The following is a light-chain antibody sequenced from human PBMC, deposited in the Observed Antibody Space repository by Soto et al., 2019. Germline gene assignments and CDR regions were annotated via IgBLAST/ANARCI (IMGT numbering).Light chain of an antibody. CDR2: EVR. V-gene: IGLV2-14*03. Sequence: QSVRNQPASVSGSPGQSITISCTGTSSDVGAYDFVSWYQQHPDKAPKLMIYEVRGRPSGVSNRFSGSKSFNTATLTISGLQAEDEADYYCSSHTTRNTRVFGTGTKVTVL. J-gene: IGLJ1*01. CDR3: SSHTTRNTRV. CDR1: SSDVGAYDF.